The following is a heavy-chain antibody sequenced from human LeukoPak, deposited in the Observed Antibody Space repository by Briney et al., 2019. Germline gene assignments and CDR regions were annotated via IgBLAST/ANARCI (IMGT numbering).Heavy chain of an antibody. Sequence: ASVKISCKASGYTFTGYYMHWVRQAPGQGLEWMGWINPNSGGTNYAQKFQGRVTMTRDTSISTAYMELSRLRSDDTAVYYCARSIAVAGIIWFDPWGQGTLVTVSS. CDR3: ARSIAVAGIIWFDP. D-gene: IGHD6-19*01. CDR1: GYTFTGYY. V-gene: IGHV1-2*02. J-gene: IGHJ5*02. CDR2: INPNSGGT.